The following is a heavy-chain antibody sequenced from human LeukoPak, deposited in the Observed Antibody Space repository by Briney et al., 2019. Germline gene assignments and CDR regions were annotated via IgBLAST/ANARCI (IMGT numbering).Heavy chain of an antibody. V-gene: IGHV1-8*01. CDR1: GYTFTSYA. J-gene: IGHJ4*02. D-gene: IGHD5-18*01. Sequence: ASVKVSCKASGYTFTSYAINWVRQATGQGLEWMGWMNPNSGNTGYAQKFQGRVTMTRNTSVSTAYMELSSLRSEDTAVYYCARGSSDTAMATHWGQGTLVTVSS. CDR2: MNPNSGNT. CDR3: ARGSSDTAMATH.